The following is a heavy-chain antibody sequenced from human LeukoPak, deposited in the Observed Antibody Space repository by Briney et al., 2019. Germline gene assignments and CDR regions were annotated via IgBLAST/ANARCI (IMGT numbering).Heavy chain of an antibody. CDR1: GGSISSYY. CDR3: ARESCSGGSCPPDAFDI. D-gene: IGHD2-15*01. J-gene: IGHJ3*02. V-gene: IGHV4-4*07. CDR2: IYTSGST. Sequence: SETLSLTCTVSGGSISSYYWSWIRQPAGKGLEWIGRIYTSGSTNYNPSLKSRVTMSVDTSKNQFSLKLSSVTAADTAAYYCARESCSGGSCPPDAFDIWGQGTMVTVSS.